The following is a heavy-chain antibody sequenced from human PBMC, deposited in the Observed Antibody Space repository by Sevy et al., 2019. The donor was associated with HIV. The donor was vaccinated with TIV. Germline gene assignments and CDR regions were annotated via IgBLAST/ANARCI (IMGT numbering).Heavy chain of an antibody. V-gene: IGHV4-39*01. J-gene: IGHJ1*01. CDR3: ARLSYYDFWSGYSRAEYFQH. D-gene: IGHD3-3*01. CDR1: GGSISSRSYY. Sequence: SETLSLTCTVSGGSISSRSYYWGWIRQPPGKGLEWIGSIYYSGSTYYNPSLKSRVTISVDTSKNQFSLKLSSVTAADTAVYYCARLSYYDFWSGYSRAEYFQHWGQGTLVTVSS. CDR2: IYYSGST.